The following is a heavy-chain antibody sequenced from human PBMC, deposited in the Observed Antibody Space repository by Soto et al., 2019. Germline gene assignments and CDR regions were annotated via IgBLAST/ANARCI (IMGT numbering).Heavy chain of an antibody. CDR1: GGSISSYY. CDR3: ARHHAS. CDR2: IYYSGST. Sequence: QVQLQESGPGLVKPSETLSLTCTVSGGSISSYYWSWIRQPPGKGLEWIGYIYYSGSTNYNPSLKSRVTISVDTSKNQFSLKLSSVTAGDTAVYYCARHHASWGQGTLVTVSS. V-gene: IGHV4-59*08. J-gene: IGHJ5*02. D-gene: IGHD2-2*01.